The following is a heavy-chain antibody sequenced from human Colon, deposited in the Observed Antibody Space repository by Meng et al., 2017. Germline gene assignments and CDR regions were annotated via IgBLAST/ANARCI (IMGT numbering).Heavy chain of an antibody. CDR3: ARGGSYYGDY. CDR2: IKPDGSER. V-gene: IGHV3-7*01. D-gene: IGHD1-26*01. Sequence: GESLKISCAASGFSFSSNFMSWVRLAPGKGLEWVATIKPDGSERYYVDSVKGRLTMSRDNAKNSLYLQMNSLRAEDTAIYYCARGGSYYGDYWGQGTLVTVSS. J-gene: IGHJ4*02. CDR1: GFSFSSNF.